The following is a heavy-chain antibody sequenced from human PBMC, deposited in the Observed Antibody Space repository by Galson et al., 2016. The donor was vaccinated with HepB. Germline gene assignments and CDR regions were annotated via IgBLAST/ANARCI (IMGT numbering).Heavy chain of an antibody. D-gene: IGHD1-1*01. Sequence: SLRLSCAASGFTFSKYGMHWVRQAPGKGLEWVAGIWYDGSSKNYADSVKGRFIIFRDNSRNTVYLEMNSLRAEDTAVYYCARDAQQLLRGYYYGMDVWGQWTTITVSS. CDR1: GFTFSKYG. J-gene: IGHJ6*01. CDR2: IWYDGSSK. V-gene: IGHV3-33*01. CDR3: ARDAQQLLRGYYYGMDV.